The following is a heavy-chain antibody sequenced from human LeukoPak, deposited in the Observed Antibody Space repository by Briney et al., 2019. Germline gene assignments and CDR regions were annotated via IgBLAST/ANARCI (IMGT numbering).Heavy chain of an antibody. CDR2: IIPIFGTA. D-gene: IGHD3-3*01. CDR1: VGTFSIYA. Sequence: ASVTVSYKASVGTFSIYAISWVRQAPGQRLECMGGIIPIFGTANYAQKFQGRVTITADESTSTAYMELSSLRSEDTAVYYCARDGYDFWSGPNRGDHYFDYWGQGTLVTVSS. J-gene: IGHJ4*02. V-gene: IGHV1-69*13. CDR3: ARDGYDFWSGPNRGDHYFDY.